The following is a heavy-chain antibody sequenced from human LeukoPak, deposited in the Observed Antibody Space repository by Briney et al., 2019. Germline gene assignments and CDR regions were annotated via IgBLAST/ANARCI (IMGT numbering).Heavy chain of an antibody. V-gene: IGHV1-69*13. Sequence: SVKVSCKASGGTFSSYAISWVRQAPGQGREWMGGIIPIFGTANYAQKFQGRVTITADESTSTAYMELSSLRSEDTAVYYCARSMYSSSPPLYFDYWGQGTLVTVSS. CDR2: IIPIFGTA. J-gene: IGHJ4*02. CDR3: ARSMYSSSPPLYFDY. D-gene: IGHD6-13*01. CDR1: GGTFSSYA.